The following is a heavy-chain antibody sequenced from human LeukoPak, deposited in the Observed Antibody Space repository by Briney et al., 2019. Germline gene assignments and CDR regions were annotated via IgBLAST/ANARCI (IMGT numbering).Heavy chain of an antibody. CDR3: ARPLRYCSSTSCMIYYYYGMDV. V-gene: IGHV3-74*01. CDR2: INTDGSST. Sequence: GGSLRLSCAVSGFTFSTHWMHWVRQAPGKGLVWVSRINTDGSSTSYADSVKGRFTISRDNAKNTLYLQRNSLRAEDTAVYYCARPLRYCSSTSCMIYYYYGMDVWGKGTTVTVSS. D-gene: IGHD2-2*01. CDR1: GFTFSTHW. J-gene: IGHJ6*04.